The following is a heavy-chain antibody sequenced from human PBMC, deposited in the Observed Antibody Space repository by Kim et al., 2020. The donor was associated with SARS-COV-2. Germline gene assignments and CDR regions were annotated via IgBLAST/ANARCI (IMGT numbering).Heavy chain of an antibody. CDR2: ISGSGGST. CDR1: GFTFSSYA. J-gene: IGHJ3*02. Sequence: GGSLRLSCAASGFTFSSYAMSWVRQAPGKGLEWVSAISGSGGSTYYADSVKGRFTISRDNSKNTLYLQMNSLRAEDTAVYYCAKVRTKNDYVWGSYLTDAFDIWGQGTMVTVSS. CDR3: AKVRTKNDYVWGSYLTDAFDI. V-gene: IGHV3-23*01. D-gene: IGHD3-16*01.